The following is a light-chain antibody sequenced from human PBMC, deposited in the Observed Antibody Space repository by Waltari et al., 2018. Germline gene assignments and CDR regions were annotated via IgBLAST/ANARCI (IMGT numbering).Light chain of an antibody. V-gene: IGKV2-28*01. CDR2: LGS. Sequence: DIVMTQSPLSLPVTPGEPASISCRSSQSLLHSNGYNYLDWYRQKPGQSPQLLIYLGSNRASGVPDRFSGSGSGTDFTLKISRVEAEDVGVYYCMQALQTPWTFGQGTKVEIK. CDR1: QSLLHSNGYNY. J-gene: IGKJ1*01. CDR3: MQALQTPWT.